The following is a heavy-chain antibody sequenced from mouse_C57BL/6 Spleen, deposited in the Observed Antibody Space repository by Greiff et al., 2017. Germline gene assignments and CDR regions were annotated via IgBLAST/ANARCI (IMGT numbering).Heavy chain of an antibody. V-gene: IGHV1-52*01. D-gene: IGHD2-2*01. CDR3: ARYAYGYGIDY. CDR2: IDPSDSET. CDR1: GYTFTSYW. J-gene: IGHJ2*01. Sequence: QVQLQQPGAELVRPGSSVKLSCKASGYTFTSYWMHWVKQRPIQGLEWIGNIDPSDSETHYNQKFKDKATLTVDKSSSTAYMQLSSLTSEDSAVYYCARYAYGYGIDYWGQGTTLTVSS.